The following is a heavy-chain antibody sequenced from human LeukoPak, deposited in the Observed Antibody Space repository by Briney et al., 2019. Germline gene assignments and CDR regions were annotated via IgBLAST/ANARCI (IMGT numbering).Heavy chain of an antibody. CDR2: FYPEDGET. D-gene: IGHD3-10*01. Sequence: ASVKVSCKVSGYTLTELSMHWVRQAPGKGLEWMGGFYPEDGETIYAQKFQGRVTMTEDTSTDTAYMKLSSLRSEDTAVYYCATDSNYYVSGSVSAFDYCGQGTLVTVSS. CDR3: ATDSNYYVSGSVSAFDY. J-gene: IGHJ4*02. CDR1: GYTLTELS. V-gene: IGHV1-24*01.